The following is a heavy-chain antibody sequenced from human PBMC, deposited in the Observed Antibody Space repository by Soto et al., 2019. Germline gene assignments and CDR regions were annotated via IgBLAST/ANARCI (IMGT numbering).Heavy chain of an antibody. D-gene: IGHD6-19*01. CDR1: GGSVSSGSYY. CDR2: IYYSGST. CDR3: ARMIAVAGTNWFDP. Sequence: SLTCTVSGGSVSSGSYYWSWIRQPPGKGLEWIGYIYYSGSTNYNPSLKSRVTISVDTSKNQFSLKLSSVTAADTAVYYCARMIAVAGTNWFDPWGQGTLVTVSS. V-gene: IGHV4-61*01. J-gene: IGHJ5*02.